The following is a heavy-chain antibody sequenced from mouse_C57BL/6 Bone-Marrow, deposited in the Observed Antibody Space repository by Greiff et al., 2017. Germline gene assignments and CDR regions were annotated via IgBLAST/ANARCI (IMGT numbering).Heavy chain of an antibody. J-gene: IGHJ1*03. CDR1: GYTFTSYW. V-gene: IGHV1-50*01. CDR3: AREGLLRYWYFDV. CDR2: IDPSDSYT. Sequence: QVQLQQPGAELVKPGASVKLSCKASGYTFTSYWMQWVKQRPGQGIEWIGEIDPSDSYTNYNQKFKGKATLTVDTSSSTAYMQLSSLTSEDSAVYYCAREGLLRYWYFDVWGTGTTVTVSS. D-gene: IGHD1-1*01.